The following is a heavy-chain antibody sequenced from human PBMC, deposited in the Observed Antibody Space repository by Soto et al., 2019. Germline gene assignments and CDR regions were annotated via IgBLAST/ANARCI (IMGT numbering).Heavy chain of an antibody. D-gene: IGHD4-17*01. V-gene: IGHV4-59*01. CDR2: IYSSGST. J-gene: IGHJ6*02. CDR1: GGSIDNFY. Sequence: KSSETLSLTCTVSGGSIDNFYWSWIRQPPGKGLEWIGYIYSSGSTNYNPSLKSRVTISVDTSKNQFSLKLSSVTAADTAVYFCARDYPYFTVTTSGGMDVWGQGTTVTVSS. CDR3: ARDYPYFTVTTSGGMDV.